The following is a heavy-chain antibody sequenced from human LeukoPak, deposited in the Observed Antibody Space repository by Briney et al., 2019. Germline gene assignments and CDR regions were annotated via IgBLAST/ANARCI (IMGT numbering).Heavy chain of an antibody. CDR1: GASSNSFY. CDR2: VHKSGST. J-gene: IGHJ4*02. D-gene: IGHD1-26*01. CDR3: AKEIVGAPTPGAY. V-gene: IGHV4-59*12. Sequence: SETLSLTCTVSGASSNSFYWSWVRQPPGKGLEWIGEVHKSGSTNYYPSLQSRVTISIDKSKNQIALELTSVTAADTAVYYCAKEIVGAPTPGAYWGQGILVTVSS.